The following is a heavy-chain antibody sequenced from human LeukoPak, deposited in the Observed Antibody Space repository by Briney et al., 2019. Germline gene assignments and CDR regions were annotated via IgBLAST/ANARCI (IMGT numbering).Heavy chain of an antibody. V-gene: IGHV4-38-2*02. CDR2: IYHDGST. D-gene: IGHD3-10*01. CDR3: ARVGDKRAGYAFDI. J-gene: IGHJ3*02. Sequence: SSETLSLTCTVSGYSISSGYYWGWIRQPPGKGLEGIGHIYHDGSTYYNPSLKSRATISVDTSKNQFSLKLSSVTAADTAVYYCARVGDKRAGYAFDIWGQGTMVTVSS. CDR1: GYSISSGYY.